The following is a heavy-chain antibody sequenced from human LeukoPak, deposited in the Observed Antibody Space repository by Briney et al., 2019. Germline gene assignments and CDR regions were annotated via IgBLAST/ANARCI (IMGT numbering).Heavy chain of an antibody. D-gene: IGHD2-2*01. Sequence: GASVKVSCKASGGTFSSYAISWVRQAPGQGLEWMGGIIPIFGTANYAQKFQGRVTITADKSTSTAYMELSSLRSVDTAVYYCARGGRVVVPAASIDWFDPWGQGTLVTVSS. J-gene: IGHJ5*02. CDR2: IIPIFGTA. CDR1: GGTFSSYA. V-gene: IGHV1-69*06. CDR3: ARGGRVVVPAASIDWFDP.